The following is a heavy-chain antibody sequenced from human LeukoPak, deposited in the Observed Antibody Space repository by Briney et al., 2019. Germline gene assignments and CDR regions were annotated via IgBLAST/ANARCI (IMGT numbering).Heavy chain of an antibody. J-gene: IGHJ4*02. CDR3: ARDHRGVRDYFDY. CDR2: ISYDGSNK. V-gene: IGHV3-30-3*01. CDR1: XXXXSXXA. Sequence: XLRLSCAXXXXXXSXXAMHXXRXAPXXXLEXLAVISYDGSNKYYADSVKGRFTISRDNSKNTLYLQMNSLRAEDTAVYYCARDHRGVRDYFDYWGQGTLVTVSS. D-gene: IGHD3-10*01.